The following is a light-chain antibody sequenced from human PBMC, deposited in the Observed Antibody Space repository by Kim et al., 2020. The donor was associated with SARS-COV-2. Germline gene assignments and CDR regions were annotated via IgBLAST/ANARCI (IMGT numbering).Light chain of an antibody. V-gene: IGKV2-28*01. CDR2: LGS. J-gene: IGKJ1*01. CDR1: QSLLHNNGYNY. CDR3: MQARQPPRT. Sequence: DIVMTQSPLSLPVTPGETATISCRSSQSLLHNNGYNYLDWYMQKPGQSPQLLIYLGSNRASGVPDRFSGSGSGTDFTLKISRVEAEDVGVYYCMQARQPPRTFGQGTKVEI.